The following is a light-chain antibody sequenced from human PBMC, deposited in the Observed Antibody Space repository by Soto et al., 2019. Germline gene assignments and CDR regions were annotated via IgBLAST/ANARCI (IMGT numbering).Light chain of an antibody. Sequence: EIVLTQSPGILSLFPGARATLSCRASQTVAYTSLAWYQQRPGQAPRLLIYGTSTRATGTPDRFIGSGSGTAFTLTISRLEPEDFAVYYCQQYVTTPRTFGQETKVE. V-gene: IGKV3-20*01. CDR2: GTS. CDR3: QQYVTTPRT. J-gene: IGKJ1*01. CDR1: QTVAYTS.